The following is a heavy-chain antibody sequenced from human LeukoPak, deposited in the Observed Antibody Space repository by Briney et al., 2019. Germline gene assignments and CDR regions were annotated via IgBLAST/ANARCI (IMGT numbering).Heavy chain of an antibody. Sequence: PSETLSLTCADYGGSFSGYYWSWIPHPPGKGLEWIGEINHSGSTNYNPSPKSRVTISVDTSKNQFSLKLSSVTAADTAVYYCARGRSIVAKLDYWGQGTLVTVSS. CDR1: GGSFSGYY. CDR2: INHSGST. CDR3: ARGRSIVAKLDY. D-gene: IGHD5-12*01. J-gene: IGHJ4*02. V-gene: IGHV4-34*01.